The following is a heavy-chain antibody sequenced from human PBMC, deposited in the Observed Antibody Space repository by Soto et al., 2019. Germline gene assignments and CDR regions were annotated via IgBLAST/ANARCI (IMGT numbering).Heavy chain of an antibody. V-gene: IGHV1-69*06. CDR2: IIPIFGTA. CDR1: GGTFSSYA. D-gene: IGHD2-15*01. J-gene: IGHJ4*02. Sequence: ASVKVSCKASGGTFSSYAISWVRQAPGQGLEWMGGIIPIFGTANYAQKFQGRVTITADKSTSTAYMELSSLRSEDTAVYYCARDQDCSGGSCYSLPYYFDYWGQGTLVSVSS. CDR3: ARDQDCSGGSCYSLPYYFDY.